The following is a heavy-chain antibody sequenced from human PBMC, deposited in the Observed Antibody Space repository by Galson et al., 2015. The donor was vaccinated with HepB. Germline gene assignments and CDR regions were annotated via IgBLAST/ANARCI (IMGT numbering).Heavy chain of an antibody. CDR2: ISGSAATT. Sequence: SLRLSCAASGFTFTTYAMGWVRQAPGKGLEWVSSISGSAATTYHADPVKGRFTISRDTFKATLYLQMNSLRVEDTAVYYCAKELEPSFYNGRRGNYYDYWGQGVLVTVSS. CDR3: AKELEPSFYNGRRGNYYDY. V-gene: IGHV3-23*01. J-gene: IGHJ4*02. CDR1: GFTFTTYA. D-gene: IGHD3-10*01.